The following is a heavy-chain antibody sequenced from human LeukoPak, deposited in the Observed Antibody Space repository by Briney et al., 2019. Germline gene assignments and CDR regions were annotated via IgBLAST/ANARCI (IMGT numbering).Heavy chain of an antibody. CDR3: ARGSSGYWFFDL. CDR2: INTAGDT. Sequence: GGSLRLSCAASEFTFNSYDMHWIRQGTGKGLEWVSAINTAGDTYYPDSVKGRFTISRENAKNSLYLQMNSLRAGDTAVYYCARGSSGYWFFDLWGRGTLVTVSS. D-gene: IGHD2/OR15-2a*01. J-gene: IGHJ2*01. CDR1: EFTFNSYD. V-gene: IGHV3-13*01.